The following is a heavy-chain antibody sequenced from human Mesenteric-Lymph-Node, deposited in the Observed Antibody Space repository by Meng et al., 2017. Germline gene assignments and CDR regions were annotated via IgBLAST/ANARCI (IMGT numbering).Heavy chain of an antibody. J-gene: IGHJ5*02. D-gene: IGHD3-3*01. Sequence: ASVKVSCKASGYTFTGYYMHWVRQAPGQGLEWMGWISAYNGNTNYAQKLQGRVTMTTDTSTSTAYMELRSLRSDDTAVYYCARASYDFWSGYYYWFDPWGQGTLVTVSS. V-gene: IGHV1-18*04. CDR1: GYTFTGYY. CDR3: ARASYDFWSGYYYWFDP. CDR2: ISAYNGNT.